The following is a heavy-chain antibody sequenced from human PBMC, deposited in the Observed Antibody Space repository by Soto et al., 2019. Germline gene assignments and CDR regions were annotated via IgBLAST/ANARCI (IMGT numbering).Heavy chain of an antibody. CDR3: GKDTLDCSGGDCPLYYYYGMDV. CDR2: ISNDGNKK. J-gene: IGHJ6*04. V-gene: IGHV3-30*18. D-gene: IGHD2-21*02. Sequence: QVQLVESGGGVVQPGRSLRLSCATSGFTFRSYGMHWVRQAPGKGLEWLAVISNDGNKKFFAASMKGRLTLSRDNARNTVYLQINSLRAEDTAVYFCGKDTLDCSGGDCPLYYYYGMDVWGKGTTVAVSS. CDR1: GFTFRSYG.